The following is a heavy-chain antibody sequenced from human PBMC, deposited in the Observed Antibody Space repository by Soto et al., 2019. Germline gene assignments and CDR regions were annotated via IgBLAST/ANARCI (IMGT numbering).Heavy chain of an antibody. Sequence: QVQLQESGPGLVKPSQTLSLTCTVSGGSISSGGYYWSWIRQHPGKGLEWIGYIYYSGSTYYNPSLKSRVTISVDTSKNQFSLKLSSVTAADTAVYYCARVVVSSTSRTFTGWFDPWGQGTLVTVSS. D-gene: IGHD2-2*01. J-gene: IGHJ5*02. V-gene: IGHV4-31*03. CDR2: IYYSGST. CDR3: ARVVVSSTSRTFTGWFDP. CDR1: GGSISSGGYY.